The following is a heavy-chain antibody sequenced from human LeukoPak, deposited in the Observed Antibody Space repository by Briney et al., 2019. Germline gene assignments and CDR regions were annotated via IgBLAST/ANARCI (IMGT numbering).Heavy chain of an antibody. CDR3: AKSHASIWNVYDY. CDR1: GFTFSGYA. CDR2: ITAGGDST. V-gene: IGHV3-23*01. Sequence: GGSLGLSCAASGFTFSGYAMSWARLAPGEGLEWVSAITAGGDSTYYAESVKGRFTISRDNLKNMVFLQMSTLRAEDTAIYYCAKSHASIWNVYDYWGQGTLVTVSS. J-gene: IGHJ4*02. D-gene: IGHD6-13*01.